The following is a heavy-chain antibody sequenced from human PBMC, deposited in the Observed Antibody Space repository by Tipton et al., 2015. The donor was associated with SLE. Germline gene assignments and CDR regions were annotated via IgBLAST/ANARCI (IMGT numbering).Heavy chain of an antibody. Sequence: TLSLTCAVSGGSISSSNWWSWVRQPPGKGLEWIGSIYHSGSTYYNPSLKSRVTISVDTSKNQFSLKLRSVTAADTAVYYCALLRFLDHNYFDYWGQGTLVTVSS. CDR2: IYHSGST. V-gene: IGHV4-4*02. CDR1: GGSISSSNW. CDR3: ALLRFLDHNYFDY. J-gene: IGHJ4*02. D-gene: IGHD3-3*01.